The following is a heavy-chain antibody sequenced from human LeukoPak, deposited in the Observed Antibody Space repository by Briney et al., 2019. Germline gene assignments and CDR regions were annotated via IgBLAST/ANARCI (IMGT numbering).Heavy chain of an antibody. V-gene: IGHV1-2*02. D-gene: IGHD1/OR15-1a*01. CDR1: GYTFIGYY. J-gene: IGHJ3*01. CDR3: AREFRTTTWSFDAFDL. Sequence: ASVKVSCKASGYTFIGYYMHWVRQAPGQGLEWMGWINPNSGGINYAHRFQGRVTMTSDTSNNTSYMELSRLRSDDTAVYYCAREFRTTTWSFDAFDLWGQGTMVTVSS. CDR2: INPNSGGI.